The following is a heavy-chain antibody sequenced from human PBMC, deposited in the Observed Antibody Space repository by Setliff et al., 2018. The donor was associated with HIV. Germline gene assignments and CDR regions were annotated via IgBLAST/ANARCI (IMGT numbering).Heavy chain of an antibody. CDR3: ARLSKYYDFWTPDS. J-gene: IGHJ4*02. V-gene: IGHV5-51*07. Sequence: PGESLKISCKASGYSFTNYWVGWVHQMPANGLEWMGLIWPDDSDTIYSPSLQGQVTMSADKSISTAYLQWSSLKAPDTAMYYCARLSKYYDFWTPDSWGQGTLVTVSS. CDR1: GYSFTNYW. CDR2: IWPDDSDT. D-gene: IGHD3-3*01.